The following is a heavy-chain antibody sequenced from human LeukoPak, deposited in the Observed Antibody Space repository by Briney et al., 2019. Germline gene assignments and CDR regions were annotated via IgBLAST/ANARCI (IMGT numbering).Heavy chain of an antibody. V-gene: IGHV4-59*01. Sequence: SETLSLTCTVSGGSISSYYWSWIRQPPGKGLEWIGYIYYSGSTNYNPSLKSRVTISVDTSKNQFSLKLSSVTAADTAVYYCARESIIYGDVFDCWGQGTLVTVSS. CDR1: GGSISSYY. J-gene: IGHJ4*02. CDR3: ARESIIYGDVFDC. CDR2: IYYSGST. D-gene: IGHD4-17*01.